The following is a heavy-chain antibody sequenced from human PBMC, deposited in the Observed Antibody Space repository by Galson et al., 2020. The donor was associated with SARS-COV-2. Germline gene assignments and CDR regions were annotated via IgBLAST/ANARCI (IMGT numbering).Heavy chain of an antibody. Sequence: SVKVSCKASGGTFSSYAISWVRQAPGQGLEWMGGIIPIFGTANYAQKFQGRVTITADESTSTAYMELSSLRSEDTAVYYCARGFRSQYEFDYWGQGTLVTVSS. CDR3: ARGFRSQYEFDY. J-gene: IGHJ4*02. V-gene: IGHV1-69*13. CDR2: IIPIFGTA. CDR1: GGTFSSYA. D-gene: IGHD2-2*01.